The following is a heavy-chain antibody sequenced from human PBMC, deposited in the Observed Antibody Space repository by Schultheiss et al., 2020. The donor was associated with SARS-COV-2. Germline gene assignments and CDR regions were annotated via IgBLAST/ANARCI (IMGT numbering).Heavy chain of an antibody. D-gene: IGHD3-10*01. J-gene: IGHJ6*02. CDR2: FDPEDGET. CDR1: GYTLTELS. V-gene: IGHV1-24*01. Sequence: GESLKISCKVSGYTLTELSMHWVRQAPGKGLEWMGGFDPEDGETIYAQKFQGRVTMTEDTSTDTAYMELSSLRSEDTAVYYCATLAYYYGSGSSAGGMDVWGQGTTVTVSS. CDR3: ATLAYYYGSGSSAGGMDV.